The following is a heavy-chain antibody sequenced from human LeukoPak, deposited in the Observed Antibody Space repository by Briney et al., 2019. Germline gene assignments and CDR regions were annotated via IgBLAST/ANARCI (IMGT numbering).Heavy chain of an antibody. D-gene: IGHD5-18*01. J-gene: IGHJ6*02. V-gene: IGHV3-74*01. CDR1: GFTFTTYW. Sequence: GGSLRLSCAASGFTFTTYWMHWVRQAPGKGLVWVSHINSDGSITSYADSVKGRFTVSRDNAKNTLYLQMNSLRAEDTAVYYCARDAVDTANAVWGQGTTVTVSS. CDR2: INSDGSIT. CDR3: ARDAVDTANAV.